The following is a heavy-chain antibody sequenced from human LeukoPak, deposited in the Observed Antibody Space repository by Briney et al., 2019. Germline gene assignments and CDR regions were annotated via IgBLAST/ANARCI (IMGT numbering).Heavy chain of an antibody. CDR2: FDPEDGET. Sequence: ASVKVSCKVSGHTLTELSIHWVRQAPGKGLEWMGGFDPEDGETIYAQKFQGRVTMTEDTSTDTAYMELSSLRSEDTAVYYCATGFVAAWGELSLFMDYWGQGTLVAVSS. V-gene: IGHV1-24*01. D-gene: IGHD3-16*02. CDR3: ATGFVAAWGELSLFMDY. CDR1: GHTLTELS. J-gene: IGHJ4*02.